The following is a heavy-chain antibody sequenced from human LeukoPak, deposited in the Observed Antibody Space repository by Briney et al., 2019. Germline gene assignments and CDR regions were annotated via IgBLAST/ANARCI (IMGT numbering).Heavy chain of an antibody. CDR2: LSRSGSII. D-gene: IGHD3/OR15-3a*01. CDR3: ARWTSQAFDI. CDR1: GFTFSDLY. V-gene: IGHV3-11*01. Sequence: GGSLRLSCAASGFTFSDLYMSWIRQAPGKGLEWVSYLSRSGSIIYYADSVKGRFTMSRDNAKNSLYLQMNSLRAEDTAVHYCARWTSQAFDIWGQGTMVTVSS. J-gene: IGHJ3*02.